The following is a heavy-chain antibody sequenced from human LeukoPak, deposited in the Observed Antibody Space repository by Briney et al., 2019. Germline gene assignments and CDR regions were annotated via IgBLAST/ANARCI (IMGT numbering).Heavy chain of an antibody. D-gene: IGHD2/OR15-2a*01. CDR3: ARAIGFLHWFDP. CDR1: GYTFTSYY. Sequence: GASVKVSCKASGYTFTSYYMHWVRQAPGQGPEWMGIINPSGGSTSYAQKFQGRVTMTRDTSTSTVYMELSSLRSEDTAVYYCARAIGFLHWFDPWGQGTLVTVSS. CDR2: INPSGGST. V-gene: IGHV1-46*01. J-gene: IGHJ5*02.